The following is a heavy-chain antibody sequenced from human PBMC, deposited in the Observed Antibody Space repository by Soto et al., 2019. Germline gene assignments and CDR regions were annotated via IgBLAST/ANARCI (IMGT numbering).Heavy chain of an antibody. D-gene: IGHD3-9*01. CDR1: GGAISSGNYY. CDR3: AHYDFLTGHHDAFDI. Sequence: SETLSLTCTVSGGAISSGNYYWSWIRQPPGKGLEWIGYISYSGSTHYNPSLKSRVTISVDTSKNQFSLRLSSVTASDTAVHYCAHYDFLTGHHDAFDIWGQGTVVTVS. CDR2: ISYSGST. J-gene: IGHJ3*02. V-gene: IGHV4-30-4*01.